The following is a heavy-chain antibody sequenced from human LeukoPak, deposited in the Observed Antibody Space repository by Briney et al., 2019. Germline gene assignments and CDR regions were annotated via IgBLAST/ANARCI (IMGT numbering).Heavy chain of an antibody. Sequence: GGSLRLSCAASGFTLSSYAMHWVRQAPGKGLEWVAVISYDGSNKYYADSVKGRFTISRDNSKNTLYLQMNSLRAEDTAVYYCAKDGSIATAGRLDYWGQGTLVTVSS. CDR2: ISYDGSNK. J-gene: IGHJ4*02. V-gene: IGHV3-30*04. D-gene: IGHD6-13*01. CDR1: GFTLSSYA. CDR3: AKDGSIATAGRLDY.